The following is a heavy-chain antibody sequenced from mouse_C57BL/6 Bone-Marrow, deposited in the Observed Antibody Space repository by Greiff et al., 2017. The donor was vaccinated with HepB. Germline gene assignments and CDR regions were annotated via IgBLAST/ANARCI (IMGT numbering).Heavy chain of an antibody. V-gene: IGHV1-53*01. CDR2: INPSNGGT. CDR1: GYTFTSYW. D-gene: IGHD1-1*01. CDR3: ARKDYYGSPYYYAMDY. Sequence: QVHVKQPGTELVKPGASVKLSCKASGYTFTSYWMHWVKQRPGQGLEWIGNINPSNGGTNYNEKFKSKATLTVDKSSSTAYMQLSSLTSEDSAVYYCARKDYYGSPYYYAMDYWGQGTSVTVSS. J-gene: IGHJ4*01.